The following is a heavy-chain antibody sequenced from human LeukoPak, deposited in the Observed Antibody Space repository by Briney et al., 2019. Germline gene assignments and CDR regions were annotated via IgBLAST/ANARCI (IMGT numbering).Heavy chain of an antibody. D-gene: IGHD3-10*01. CDR3: PRSRYGSYFDL. V-gene: IGHV3-48*03. CDR2: ISISGSTI. CDR1: GFTFISYE. J-gene: IGHJ4*02. Sequence: GGSLRLSCAASGFTFISYEMNWVRQAPGKGLEWVSYISISGSTIYYVGSVNGRFTISRHNAKKSLYLHMNSLRDNDTPVYYCPRSRYGSYFDLWGEGPLVTV.